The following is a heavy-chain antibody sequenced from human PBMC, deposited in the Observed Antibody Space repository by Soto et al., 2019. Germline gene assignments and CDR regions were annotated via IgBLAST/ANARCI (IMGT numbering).Heavy chain of an antibody. D-gene: IGHD2-15*01. CDR1: GGAISSSSYY. CDR2: IYYSGST. J-gene: IGHJ4*02. Sequence: QLQLQESGPGLVKPSETLSLTCTVSGGAISSSSYYWGWIRQPPGKGLEWIGSIYYSGSTYSNPSFKSRVTISVDTSKNQFSLKLSSVTAADTAVYYCARHTPAISISDHWGQGTLVTVSS. V-gene: IGHV4-39*01. CDR3: ARHTPAISISDH.